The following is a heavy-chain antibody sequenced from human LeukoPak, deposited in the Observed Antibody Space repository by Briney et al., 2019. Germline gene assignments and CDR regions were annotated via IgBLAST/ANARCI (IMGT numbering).Heavy chain of an antibody. CDR1: GFTFTNYW. D-gene: IGHD3-3*01. CDR2: ISSGSSAI. Sequence: GGSLRLSCAASGFTFTNYWMTWVRQAPGKGLEWVAYISSGSSAIFYADSVKGRFTISRDDAKNSLYLQMNSLRAEDTAVYYCVSVLRFLEWLFAFDIWGQGTMVIVSS. CDR3: VSVLRFLEWLFAFDI. J-gene: IGHJ3*02. V-gene: IGHV3-48*01.